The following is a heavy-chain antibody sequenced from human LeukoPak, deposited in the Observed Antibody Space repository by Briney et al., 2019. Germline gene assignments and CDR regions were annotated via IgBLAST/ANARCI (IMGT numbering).Heavy chain of an antibody. CDR3: AKAGLLWFGESWMDV. D-gene: IGHD3-10*01. J-gene: IGHJ6*02. Sequence: GGSLRLSCAASGFALSSHWMTWVRQAPGKGLEWVANIKEDGSESHYVDSVKGRFTISRDNAKNSLYLQMNSLRAEDTAMYFCAKAGLLWFGESWMDVWGQGTTVTVSS. CDR1: GFALSSHW. V-gene: IGHV3-7*01. CDR2: IKEDGSES.